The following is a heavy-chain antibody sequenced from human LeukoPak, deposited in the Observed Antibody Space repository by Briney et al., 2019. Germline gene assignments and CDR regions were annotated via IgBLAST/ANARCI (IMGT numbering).Heavy chain of an antibody. CDR1: GYTFTSYG. CDR2: ISAYNGNT. J-gene: IGHJ4*02. CDR3: ARPQYSNSWYGSEGYYFDY. Sequence: ASVKVSCKASGYTFTSYGISWVRQAPGQGLEWMGWISAYNGNTNYAQKLQGRVTMTTDTSTSTAYMELRSLRSDDTAVYYCARPQYSNSWYGSEGYYFDYWGQGTLVTVSS. D-gene: IGHD6-13*01. V-gene: IGHV1-18*01.